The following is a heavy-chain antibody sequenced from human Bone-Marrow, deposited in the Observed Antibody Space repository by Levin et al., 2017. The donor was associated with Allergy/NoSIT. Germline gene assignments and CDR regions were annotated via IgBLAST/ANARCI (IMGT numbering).Heavy chain of an antibody. CDR1: GVTFNDHY. D-gene: IGHD4-17*01. CDR3: CVWIYGRGY. J-gene: IGHJ4*02. V-gene: IGHV3-72*01. Sequence: PGGSLRLSCAVSGVTFNDHYIDWVRQAPGKGLEWVGRSRNEFSSYITDYAASLKGRISISRDHSKDSLYLQMKNLKTEDTAVYYCCVWIYGRGYWGQGTQVTVSS. CDR2: SRNEFSSYIT.